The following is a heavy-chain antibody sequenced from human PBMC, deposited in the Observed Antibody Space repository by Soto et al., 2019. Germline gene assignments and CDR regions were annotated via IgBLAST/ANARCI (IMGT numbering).Heavy chain of an antibody. D-gene: IGHD3-3*01. V-gene: IGHV3-30-3*01. CDR1: GLTFSSYA. CDR3: ARDKRDLRFLEWSYYYDY. J-gene: IGHJ4*02. CDR2: ISYDGSNK. Sequence: GGSLRLSCAASGLTFSSYAMPWVRQAPGKGLEWVAVISYDGSNKYYADSVKGRFTISRDNSKNTLYLQMNSLRAEDTAVYYCARDKRDLRFLEWSYYYDYWGQGSLVTVSS.